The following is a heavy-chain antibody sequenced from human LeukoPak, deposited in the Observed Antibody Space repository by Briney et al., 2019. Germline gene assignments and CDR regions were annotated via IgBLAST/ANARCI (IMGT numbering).Heavy chain of an antibody. CDR2: MRYDGSKK. V-gene: IGHV3-30*02. CDR1: GFTFNGSD. D-gene: IGHD2-15*01. Sequence: GGSLRLSCEASGFTFNGSDMHWVRQAPGKGLEWVAFMRYDGSKKYFADSVRGRFTLPRDNSKSTLYLPMNSLRPADTAMYYCAKAPGVSCSGSNCYSYWYFVLWGRGTLVTVSS. CDR3: AKAPGVSCSGSNCYSYWYFVL. J-gene: IGHJ2*01.